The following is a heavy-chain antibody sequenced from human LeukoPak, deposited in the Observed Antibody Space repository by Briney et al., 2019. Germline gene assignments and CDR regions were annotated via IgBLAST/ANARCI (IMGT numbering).Heavy chain of an antibody. CDR2: ISYDGANK. V-gene: IGHV3-30*02. J-gene: IGHJ6*02. CDR1: GFPFSSYG. CDR3: AKDSSSSNYYYGLDV. Sequence: GGSLRLSCAASGFPFSSYGMHWVRQAPGKGLEWVSFISYDGANKYYADSVKGRFTISRDNSKNTLYLQMNSLRGDDTGMYFCAKDSSSSNYYYGLDVWGQGTTVTVSS. D-gene: IGHD6-13*01.